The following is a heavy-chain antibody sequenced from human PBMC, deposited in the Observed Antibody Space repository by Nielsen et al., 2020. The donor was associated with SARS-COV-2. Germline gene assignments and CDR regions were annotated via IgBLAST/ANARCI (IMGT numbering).Heavy chain of an antibody. CDR3: AKDPEDTAMDTTAFDY. D-gene: IGHD5-18*01. CDR2: ISWNSGSI. Sequence: GGSLRLSCAASGFTFDDYAMHWVRQAPGKGLEWVSGISWNSGSIGYADSVKGRFTISRDNAKNSLYLQMNSLRAEDTALYYCAKDPEDTAMDTTAFDYWGQGTLVTVSS. CDR1: GFTFDDYA. J-gene: IGHJ4*02. V-gene: IGHV3-9*01.